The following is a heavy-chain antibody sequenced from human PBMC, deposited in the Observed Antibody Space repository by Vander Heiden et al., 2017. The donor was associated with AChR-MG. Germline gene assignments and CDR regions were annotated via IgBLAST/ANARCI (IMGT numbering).Heavy chain of an antibody. CDR2: IIGSGTTI. CDR1: GLTFSRYS. V-gene: IGHV3-48*02. J-gene: IGHJ6*02. CDR3: ARIIATRPYYYFGMDV. Sequence: EVHLVESGGGLVQPGGSLRLSCAASGLTFSRYSLNWVRQARGKGLQWVSYIIGSGTTIYYLDSVKGRFTISRDNAKNSLYLQMNSLTDEDTAVYYCARIIATRPYYYFGMDVWGQGTTVTVSS. D-gene: IGHD6-6*01.